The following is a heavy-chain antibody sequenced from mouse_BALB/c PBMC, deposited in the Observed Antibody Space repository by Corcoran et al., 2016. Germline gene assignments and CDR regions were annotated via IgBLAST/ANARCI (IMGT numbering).Heavy chain of an antibody. CDR1: GFNIKDYY. Sequence: EVQLQQSGAELVRPGALVKLSCKASGFNIKDYYMHWVKQRPEQGLEWIGWIDPENGNTIYDPKFQGKASITADTSSNTAYLQLSSLTSEDTAVYYCASPHYYCYVDYWGQGTTLTVSS. J-gene: IGHJ2*01. V-gene: IGHV14-1*02. D-gene: IGHD1-2*01. CDR3: ASPHYYCYVDY. CDR2: IDPENGNT.